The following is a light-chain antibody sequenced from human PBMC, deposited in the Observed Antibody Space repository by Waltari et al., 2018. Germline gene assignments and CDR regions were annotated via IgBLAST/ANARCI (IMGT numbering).Light chain of an antibody. J-gene: IGKJ4*01. Sequence: EVMLTQSPVPLSLSAGARASLSCRASESVYKYLAWYQQRPGQPPRLLIYDTSNRAAGVPGRFSGSGYGTDFTLTITSLEAEDFAVYFCQQGSILPLTFGGGTRVEIK. CDR1: ESVYKY. V-gene: IGKV3-11*01. CDR3: QQGSILPLT. CDR2: DTS.